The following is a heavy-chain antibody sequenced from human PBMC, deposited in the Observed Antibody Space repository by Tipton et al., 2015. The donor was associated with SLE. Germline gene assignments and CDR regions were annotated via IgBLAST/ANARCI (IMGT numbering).Heavy chain of an antibody. CDR1: GYTFTGYY. V-gene: IGHV1-69*05. Sequence: QSGAEVKKPGASVKVSCKASGYTFTGYYMHWVRQAPGQGLEWMGGIIPIFGTANYAQKFQGRVTITTDESTSTAYMELSSLRSEDTAVYYCARDALGSYQGAFDIWGQGTMVTVSS. D-gene: IGHD1-26*01. J-gene: IGHJ3*02. CDR2: IIPIFGTA. CDR3: ARDALGSYQGAFDI.